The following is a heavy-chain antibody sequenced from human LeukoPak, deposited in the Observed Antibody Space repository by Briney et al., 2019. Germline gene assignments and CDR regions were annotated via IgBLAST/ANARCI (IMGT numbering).Heavy chain of an antibody. D-gene: IGHD2-2*01. J-gene: IGHJ1*01. CDR1: GYTFTGYY. CDR2: INPNSGGT. CDR3: ARTLPAAAPIQH. Sequence: EASVKVSCKASGYTFTGYYMHWVRQAPGQGLGWMGWINPNSGGTNYAQKFQGRVTMTRDTSISTAYMELSRLRSDDTAVYYCARTLPAAAPIQHWGQGTLVTVSS. V-gene: IGHV1-2*02.